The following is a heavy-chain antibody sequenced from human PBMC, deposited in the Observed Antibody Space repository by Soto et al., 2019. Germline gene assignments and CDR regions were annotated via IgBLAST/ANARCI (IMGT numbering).Heavy chain of an antibody. D-gene: IGHD3-10*01. J-gene: IGHJ4*02. Sequence: GESLKISCQGSGCNFRHYYIAWVRQMPGRCLEWVGLIYPGDSDTRYNPSVQGQVTISVDRSTDTAYLQWNRLKASDSGTYYCAKQRKVPAEVGQMSFDSWGQGTLVTVSS. CDR1: GCNFRHYY. CDR2: IYPGDSDT. V-gene: IGHV5-51*01. CDR3: AKQRKVPAEVGQMSFDS.